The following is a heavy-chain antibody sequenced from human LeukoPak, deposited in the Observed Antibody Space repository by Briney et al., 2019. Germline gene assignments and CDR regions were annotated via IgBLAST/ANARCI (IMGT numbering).Heavy chain of an antibody. CDR1: GFTFDDYG. CDR3: ARGKTSRYYYYGMDV. CDR2: INWNGGST. J-gene: IGHJ6*02. V-gene: IGHV3-20*04. Sequence: RPGGSLRLSCAASGFTFDDYGMSWVRQAPGKGLEWGSGINWNGGSTGYADSVKGRFTISRDNAKNSLYLQMNTLRAEDTALYYCARGKTSRYYYYGMDVWGQGTTVTVSS.